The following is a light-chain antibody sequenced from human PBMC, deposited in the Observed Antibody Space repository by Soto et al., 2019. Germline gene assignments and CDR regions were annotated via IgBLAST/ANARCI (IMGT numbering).Light chain of an antibody. CDR1: QSVSSN. CDR3: QQYKTWPPRYP. CDR2: GAS. V-gene: IGKV3-15*01. Sequence: EIVMTQSPATLSVSPGERATLSCRASQSVSSNLAWYQQKPGQAPRLLIYGASTRATGIPARFSGSGSETDFSVTIHSLQSEDFAVYSCQQYKTWPPRYPFGPETQVDIK. J-gene: IGKJ3*01.